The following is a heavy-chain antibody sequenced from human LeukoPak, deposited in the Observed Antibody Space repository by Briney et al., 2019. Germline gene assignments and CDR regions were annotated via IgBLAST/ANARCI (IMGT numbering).Heavy chain of an antibody. CDR3: ARGNPVTTTIDY. CDR1: GFTVSSNY. CDR2: IYSGGST. D-gene: IGHD4-17*01. V-gene: IGHV3-66*01. Sequence: GRSLRLSCAASGFTVSSNYMSWVRQAPGKGLEWVSVIYSGGSTYYADSVKGRFTISRDNSKNTLYLQMNSLRAEDTAVYYCARGNPVTTTIDYWGQGTLVTVSS. J-gene: IGHJ4*02.